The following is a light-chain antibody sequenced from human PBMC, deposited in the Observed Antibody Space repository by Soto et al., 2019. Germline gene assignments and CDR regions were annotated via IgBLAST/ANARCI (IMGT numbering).Light chain of an antibody. Sequence: EIVMTQSPATLSVSPGERATLSCRASPSVSSNLAWYQQKPGQAPRLLIYDASTGATGTPARFSGSGSGTEFALTISSLQSEDFAIYYCQQYSDWPPITFGQGTRLEIK. J-gene: IGKJ5*01. CDR1: PSVSSN. V-gene: IGKV3-15*01. CDR3: QQYSDWPPIT. CDR2: DAS.